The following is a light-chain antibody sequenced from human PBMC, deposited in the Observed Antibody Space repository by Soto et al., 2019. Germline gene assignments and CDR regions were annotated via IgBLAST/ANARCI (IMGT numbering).Light chain of an antibody. CDR2: GAS. Sequence: EIVMTQPPDTLSVSPGERATLSCRASQSVSSNLAWYQQKPGQAPRLLIFGASTRATGIPARFSGSGSGTEFTLTISSLQSEDFAVYHCQQYNNWPYTFGQGTTLEIK. CDR1: QSVSSN. J-gene: IGKJ2*01. V-gene: IGKV3-15*01. CDR3: QQYNNWPYT.